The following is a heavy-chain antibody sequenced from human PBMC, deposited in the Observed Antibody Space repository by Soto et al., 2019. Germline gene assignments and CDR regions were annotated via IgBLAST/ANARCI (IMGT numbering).Heavy chain of an antibody. Sequence: PSVTLSLTCTVSGGPISSYYWSWIRQPAGKGLEWIGRIYMNGSTNYNPSLKSRVTVSVDTSKSQFSLMLNSVTAADTAVYYCVRDGSSGWYYYGMDVWGQGTPVTVSS. D-gene: IGHD6-19*01. CDR1: GGPISSYY. J-gene: IGHJ6*02. CDR3: VRDGSSGWYYYGMDV. CDR2: IYMNGST. V-gene: IGHV4-4*07.